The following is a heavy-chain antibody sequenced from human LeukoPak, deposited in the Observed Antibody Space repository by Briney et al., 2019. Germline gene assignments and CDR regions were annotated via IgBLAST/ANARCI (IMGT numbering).Heavy chain of an antibody. Sequence: PGGSLRLSCAASGFTFSSYGMSWVRQAPGKGLEWVSVISGSGGSTYYADSVKGRFTISRDNSKNTLYLQMNSLRAEDTAVYYCAKASAMIVVVSKRFDYWGQGTLVTVSS. CDR2: ISGSGGST. J-gene: IGHJ4*02. V-gene: IGHV3-23*01. CDR3: AKASAMIVVVSKRFDY. D-gene: IGHD3-22*01. CDR1: GFTFSSYG.